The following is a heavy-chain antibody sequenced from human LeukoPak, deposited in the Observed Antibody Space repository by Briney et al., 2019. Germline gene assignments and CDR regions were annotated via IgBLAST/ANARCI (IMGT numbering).Heavy chain of an antibody. J-gene: IGHJ4*02. CDR3: ARVGLLWFGASFDY. V-gene: IGHV1-18*01. D-gene: IGHD3-10*01. CDR1: GYTFTSYG. Sequence: ASVKVSCKASGYTFTSYGISWVRQAPGQGLEWMGWISAYNGNTNYAQKLQGRVTMTRDMSTSTVYMELSSLRSEDTAVYYCARVGLLWFGASFDYWGQGTLVTVSS. CDR2: ISAYNGNT.